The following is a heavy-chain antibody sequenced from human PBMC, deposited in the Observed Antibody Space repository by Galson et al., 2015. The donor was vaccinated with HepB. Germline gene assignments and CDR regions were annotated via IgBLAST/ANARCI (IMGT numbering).Heavy chain of an antibody. CDR2: ISSSSSYI. Sequence: SLRLSCAASGSTFSSYSMNWVRQAPGKGLEWVSSISSSSSYIYYADSVKGRFTISRDNAKNSLYLQMNSLRAEDTAVYYCARVRIAATGYYFDYWGQGTLVTVSS. CDR3: ARVRIAATGYYFDY. J-gene: IGHJ4*02. D-gene: IGHD6-13*01. V-gene: IGHV3-21*01. CDR1: GSTFSSYS.